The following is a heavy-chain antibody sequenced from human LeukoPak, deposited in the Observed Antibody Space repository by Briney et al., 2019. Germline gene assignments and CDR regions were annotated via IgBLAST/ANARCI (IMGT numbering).Heavy chain of an antibody. CDR2: ISSDGSNE. Sequence: PGRSLRLSCAASGFTFSSYAMHWVRQAPGKGLEWVAVISSDGSNEYYADSVKGRFTISRDNSKNTLYLQMNSLRAEDTAVYYCTKFTTYYYDSSGPKAFDIWGQGTMVTVSS. J-gene: IGHJ3*02. D-gene: IGHD3-22*01. CDR1: GFTFSSYA. V-gene: IGHV3-30*04. CDR3: TKFTTYYYDSSGPKAFDI.